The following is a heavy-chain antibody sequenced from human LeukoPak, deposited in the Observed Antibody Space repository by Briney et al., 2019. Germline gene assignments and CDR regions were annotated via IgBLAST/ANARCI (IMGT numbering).Heavy chain of an antibody. Sequence: GGSLRLSCAASGFPFNSFWMHWVRQAPGKGLVWVSVMDEYLTTIRYADSVKGRFTISRDNAKSILYLQMNNLRAEDTAMYFCARGGVNPVDHWGQGTLVTVSS. CDR2: MDEYLTTI. CDR1: GFPFNSFW. CDR3: ARGGVNPVDH. J-gene: IGHJ4*02. V-gene: IGHV3-74*01. D-gene: IGHD1-14*01.